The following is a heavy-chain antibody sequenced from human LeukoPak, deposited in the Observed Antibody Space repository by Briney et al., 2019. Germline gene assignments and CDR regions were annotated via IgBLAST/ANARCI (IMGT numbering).Heavy chain of an antibody. Sequence: PSETLSLTCTVSGGSISSYYWSWIRQPPGKGLEWIGYIYYSGSTNYNPSLKSRVTISVDTSKNQFSLKLSSVTAADTAVYYCARDYLKDFWSAVGYWGQGTLVTVSS. CDR1: GGSISSYY. V-gene: IGHV4-59*01. D-gene: IGHD3-3*01. J-gene: IGHJ4*02. CDR3: ARDYLKDFWSAVGY. CDR2: IYYSGST.